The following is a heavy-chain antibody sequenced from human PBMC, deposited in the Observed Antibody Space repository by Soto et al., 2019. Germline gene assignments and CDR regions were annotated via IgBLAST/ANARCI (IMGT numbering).Heavy chain of an antibody. V-gene: IGHV1-69*02. Sequence: QVQLVQSGAEVKKPGSSVKVSCKASGGTFSSYTISWVRQAPGQGLAWMGRIIPILGIANYAQKFQGRVTITADKSTSTAYMELSSLRSEDTAVYYCARAYCSSTSCPAPFDYWGQGTLVTLSS. CDR1: GGTFSSYT. D-gene: IGHD2-2*01. CDR2: IIPILGIA. J-gene: IGHJ4*02. CDR3: ARAYCSSTSCPAPFDY.